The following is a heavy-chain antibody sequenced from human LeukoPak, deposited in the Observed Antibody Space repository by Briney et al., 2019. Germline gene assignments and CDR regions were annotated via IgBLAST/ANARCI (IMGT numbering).Heavy chain of an antibody. Sequence: SVKVSCKASGGTFSSYAISWVRQAPGQRLEWMGGIIPIFGTANYAQKFQGRVTITADESTSTAYMELSSLRSEDTAVYYCARDVSDYVWGSYRTAYFDYWGQGTLVTVSS. CDR1: GGTFSSYA. CDR2: IIPIFGTA. CDR3: ARDVSDYVWGSYRTAYFDY. D-gene: IGHD3-16*02. J-gene: IGHJ4*02. V-gene: IGHV1-69*13.